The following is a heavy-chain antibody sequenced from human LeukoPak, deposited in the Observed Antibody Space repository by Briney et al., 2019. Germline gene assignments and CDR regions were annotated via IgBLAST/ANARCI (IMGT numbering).Heavy chain of an antibody. D-gene: IGHD1-14*01. CDR1: GFAFSSHW. V-gene: IGHV3-7*05. CDR3: ARARIDY. CDR2: IKPDGSEK. J-gene: IGHJ4*02. Sequence: GGSLRLSCAASGFAFSSHWMTWVRQAPGKGLEWVANIKPDGSEKYYVDSVKGRFTISRDNAKNSLYLQMNSPRADDTAVYFCARARIDYWGQGTLVTVSS.